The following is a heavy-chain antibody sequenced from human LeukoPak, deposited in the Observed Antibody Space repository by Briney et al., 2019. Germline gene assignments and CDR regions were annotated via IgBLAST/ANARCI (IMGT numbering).Heavy chain of an antibody. CDR3: AKDRSRSWAFDY. Sequence: GGSLRLSCAASGFTFSSSGVHWVRQAPGKGLEWVALISYDGSKKFYADSVKGRFTISRDNSKNTLYLQVNSLRADDTAVYYCAKDRSRSWAFDYWGQGTLVTVSS. CDR1: GFTFSSSG. D-gene: IGHD6-13*01. CDR2: ISYDGSKK. V-gene: IGHV3-30*18. J-gene: IGHJ4*02.